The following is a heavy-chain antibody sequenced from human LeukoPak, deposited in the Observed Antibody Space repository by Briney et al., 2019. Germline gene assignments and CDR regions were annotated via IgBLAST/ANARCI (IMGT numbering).Heavy chain of an antibody. J-gene: IGHJ4*02. Sequence: ASVKVSCKASGYTFNSYGISWVRQAPGQGLEWMGWISAYNGNTNYAQKLQGRVTMTTDTSTSTSYMELRSLRSDDTAVYYCAREVRGSYSLDYWGQGTLVTVSS. CDR1: GYTFNSYG. CDR2: ISAYNGNT. V-gene: IGHV1-18*01. D-gene: IGHD1-26*01. CDR3: AREVRGSYSLDY.